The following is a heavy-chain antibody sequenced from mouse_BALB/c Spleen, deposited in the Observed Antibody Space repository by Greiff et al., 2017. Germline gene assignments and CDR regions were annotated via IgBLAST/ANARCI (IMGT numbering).Heavy chain of an antibody. CDR1: GYTFTSYT. J-gene: IGHJ4*01. CDR3: ARSYYRYDEGDYYAMDY. Sequence: QVQLKQSAAELARPGASVKMSCKASGYTFTSYTMHWVKQRPGQGLEWIGYINPSSGYTEYNQKFKDKTTLTADKSSSTAYMQLSSLTSEDSAVYYCARSYYRYDEGDYYAMDYWGQGTSVTVSS. V-gene: IGHV1-4*02. D-gene: IGHD2-14*01. CDR2: INPSSGYT.